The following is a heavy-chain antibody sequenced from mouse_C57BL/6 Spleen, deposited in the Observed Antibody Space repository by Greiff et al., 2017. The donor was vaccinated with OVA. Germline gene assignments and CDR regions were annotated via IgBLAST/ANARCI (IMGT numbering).Heavy chain of an antibody. CDR3: ARGDYDEFAY. D-gene: IGHD2-4*01. J-gene: IGHJ3*01. V-gene: IGHV5-4*03. CDR2: ISDGGSYT. CDR1: GFTFSSYA. Sequence: EVKLQESGGGLVKPGGSLKLSCAASGFTFSSYAMSWVRQTPEKRLEWVATISDGGSYTYYPDNVKGRFTISRDNAKNNLYLQMSHLKSEDTAMYYCARGDYDEFAYWGQGTLVTVSA.